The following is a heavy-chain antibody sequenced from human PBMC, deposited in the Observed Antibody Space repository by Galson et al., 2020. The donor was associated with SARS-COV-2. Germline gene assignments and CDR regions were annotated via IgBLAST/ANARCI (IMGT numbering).Heavy chain of an antibody. CDR2: IYSGGGS. CDR3: AKARGFGGNDFAD. Sequence: ESLKISCAASGITFSSYAMSWVRQAPGKGLEWVSIIYSGGGSNYADSVKGRFTVSRDNAKSTLYLQMNSLREEDTAVYYCAKARGFGGNDFADWGQGTLVTVSS. CDR1: GITFSSYA. D-gene: IGHD2-15*01. J-gene: IGHJ4*02. V-gene: IGHV3-23*03.